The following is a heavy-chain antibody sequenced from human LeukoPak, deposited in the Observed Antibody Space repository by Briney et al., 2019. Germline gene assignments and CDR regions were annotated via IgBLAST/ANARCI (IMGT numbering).Heavy chain of an antibody. V-gene: IGHV1-2*02. D-gene: IGHD4/OR15-4a*01. J-gene: IGHJ4*02. CDR3: ARDERFSYGDNHYPDLGY. Sequence: ASVKVSCKASGYTFSDYYLFWVRQAPGQGLEWMGWINPNTGDTKYGQKFQGRVTLTRDTSIRTTYMEPSSLRSDDTAVYYCARDERFSYGDNHYPDLGYWGQGTLVTVSS. CDR2: INPNTGDT. CDR1: GYTFSDYY.